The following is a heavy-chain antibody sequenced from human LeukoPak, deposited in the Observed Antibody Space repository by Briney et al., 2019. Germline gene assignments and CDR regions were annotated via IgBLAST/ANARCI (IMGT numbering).Heavy chain of an antibody. CDR1: GGSISSYY. J-gene: IGHJ4*02. CDR3: ARGPYSGYDYSGFDY. V-gene: IGHV4-59*01. CDR2: IYYSGST. Sequence: SETLSLTCTVPGGSISSYYWSWIRQPPGKGLEWIGYIYYSGSTNYNPSLKSRVTISVDTSKNQFSLKLSSVTAADTAVYYCARGPYSGYDYSGFDYWGQGTLVTVSS. D-gene: IGHD5-12*01.